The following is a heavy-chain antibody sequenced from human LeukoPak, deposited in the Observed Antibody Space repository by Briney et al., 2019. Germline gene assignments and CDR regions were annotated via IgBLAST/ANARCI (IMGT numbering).Heavy chain of an antibody. CDR1: GFTVSSNY. J-gene: IGHJ4*02. D-gene: IGHD4-11*01. CDR2: IYSGDST. Sequence: GGSLRLSCAVSGFTVSSNYMSWVRQAPGKGLEWVSVIYSGDSTYYAHSVSGRFTISRHNSKNTLYLQMNSLRVEDTAVYYCARDSNYAFDLWGQGTLVTVSS. CDR3: ARDSNYAFDL. V-gene: IGHV3-66*01.